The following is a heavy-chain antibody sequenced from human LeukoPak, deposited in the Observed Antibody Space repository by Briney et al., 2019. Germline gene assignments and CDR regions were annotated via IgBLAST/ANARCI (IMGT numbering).Heavy chain of an antibody. CDR3: ARGGYYYDSSGYYWFDP. CDR1: GGTFSSYT. D-gene: IGHD3-22*01. CDR2: IIPILGIA. Sequence: SSVKVSCKASGGTFSSYTISWVRQAPGQGLEWMGRIIPILGIANYAQKFQGRVTITADKSTSTAYMELSGLRSEDTAVYYCARGGYYYDSSGYYWFDPWGQGTLVTVSS. V-gene: IGHV1-69*02. J-gene: IGHJ5*02.